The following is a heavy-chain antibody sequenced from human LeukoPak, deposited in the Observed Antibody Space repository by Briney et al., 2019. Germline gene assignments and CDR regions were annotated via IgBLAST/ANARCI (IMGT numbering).Heavy chain of an antibody. Sequence: SETLSLTCAVYGGSFSGYYWSWIRQPPGKGLEWIGEINHSGSTNYNPSLKSRVTISVDTSKNQFSLKLSSVTAADTAVYYCAGGHYRLGLDYWGQGILVTVSS. J-gene: IGHJ4*02. CDR2: INHSGST. D-gene: IGHD3-16*02. V-gene: IGHV4-34*01. CDR3: AGGHYRLGLDY. CDR1: GGSFSGYY.